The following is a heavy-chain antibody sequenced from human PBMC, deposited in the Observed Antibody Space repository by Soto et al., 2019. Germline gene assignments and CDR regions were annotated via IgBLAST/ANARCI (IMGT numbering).Heavy chain of an antibody. D-gene: IGHD3-9*01. J-gene: IGHJ4*02. Sequence: PGGSLRLSCAASGFSFSIYAMNWVRQAPGKGLEWVSGISAGGGSTYHADSVKGRFTISRDNSKKTLYLQMNSLRAEDTAVYYCVRVFDTYHFDLWGLGNMVTVSS. CDR1: GFSFSIYA. V-gene: IGHV3-23*01. CDR3: VRVFDTYHFDL. CDR2: ISAGGGST.